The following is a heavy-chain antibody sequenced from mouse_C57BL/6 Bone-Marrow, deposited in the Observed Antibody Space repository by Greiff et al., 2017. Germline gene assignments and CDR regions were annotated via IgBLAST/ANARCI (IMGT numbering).Heavy chain of an antibody. CDR3: TRVVYYDYNGWYFDV. D-gene: IGHD2-4*01. CDR2: IRNKANNHAT. Sequence: EVKLVESGGGLVQPGGSMKLSCAASGFTFSDAWMDWVRQSPEKGLEWVAEIRNKANNHATYYAESAKGRFNISRDDSKVSVYLKMNSLRAEDTCFYYCTRVVYYDYNGWYFDVWGTGTTVTVSS. V-gene: IGHV6-6*01. CDR1: GFTFSDAW. J-gene: IGHJ1*03.